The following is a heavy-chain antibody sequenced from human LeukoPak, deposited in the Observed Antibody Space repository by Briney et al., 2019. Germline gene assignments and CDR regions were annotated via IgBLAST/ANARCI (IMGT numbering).Heavy chain of an antibody. CDR3: AKEGRYCSSTSCQYGMFDY. V-gene: IGHV3-33*06. CDR2: IWYDGSNK. D-gene: IGHD2-2*01. CDR1: GFTFSSYG. J-gene: IGHJ4*02. Sequence: GRSLRLSCAASGFTFSSYGMHWVRQAPGKGLEWVAVIWYDGSNKYYADSVKGRFTISRDNSKNTLYLQMNSLRAEDTAVYYCAKEGRYCSSTSCQYGMFDYWGQGTLVTVSS.